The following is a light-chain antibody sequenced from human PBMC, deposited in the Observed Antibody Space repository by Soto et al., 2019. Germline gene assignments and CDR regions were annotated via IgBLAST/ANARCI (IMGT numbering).Light chain of an antibody. CDR3: QQYGTSPRS. CDR1: QSVTGSY. Sequence: EIVLTQSPGTLSLSPGDRDTLSCRASQSVTGSYLAWYQHKPGQAPSLLIYGASSRATGIPNRFSGSGSGTDFTLTISGLEPEDFAVYYCQQYGTSPRSFGQGTKVEIK. V-gene: IGKV3-20*01. CDR2: GAS. J-gene: IGKJ1*01.